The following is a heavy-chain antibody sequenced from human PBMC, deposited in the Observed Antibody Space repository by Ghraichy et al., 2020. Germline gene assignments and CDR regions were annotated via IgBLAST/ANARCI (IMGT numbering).Heavy chain of an antibody. J-gene: IGHJ6*02. CDR2: IIPIFGTA. Sequence: SVKVSCKASGGTFSSYAISWVRQAPGQGLEWMGGIIPIFGTANYAQKFQGRVTITADESTSTAYMELSSLRSEDTAVYYCAVTNPPYIVATTSHGMDVWGQGTTVTVSS. CDR3: AVTNPPYIVATTSHGMDV. CDR1: GGTFSSYA. V-gene: IGHV1-69*13. D-gene: IGHD5-12*01.